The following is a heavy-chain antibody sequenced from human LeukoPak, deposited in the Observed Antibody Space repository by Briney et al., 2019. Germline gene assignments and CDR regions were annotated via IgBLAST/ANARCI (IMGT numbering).Heavy chain of an antibody. CDR2: ISSSSSTI. Sequence: GGSLRLSCAASGFTYSSYSMNWVRQAPGKGLEWVSYISSSSSTIYYADSVKGRFTISRDNAKNSLYLQMNSLRAEDTAVYYCARVVAGRGIDYWGQGTLVTVSS. D-gene: IGHD6-19*01. CDR3: ARVVAGRGIDY. CDR1: GFTYSSYS. J-gene: IGHJ4*02. V-gene: IGHV3-48*04.